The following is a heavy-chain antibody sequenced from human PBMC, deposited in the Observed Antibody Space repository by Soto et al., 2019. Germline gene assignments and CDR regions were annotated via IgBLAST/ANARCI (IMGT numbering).Heavy chain of an antibody. CDR1: GGTFSSYA. J-gene: IGHJ6*02. CDR2: IIPIFGTA. CDR3: AGEVVVPAARYYYYGMDV. D-gene: IGHD2-2*01. V-gene: IGHV1-69*01. Sequence: SVKVSCKASGGTFSSYAISWGGQAPGQGLEWMGGIIPIFGTANYAQKFQGRVTITADESTSTAYMELSSLRSEDTAVYYCAGEVVVPAARYYYYGMDVWGQGTTVTVSS.